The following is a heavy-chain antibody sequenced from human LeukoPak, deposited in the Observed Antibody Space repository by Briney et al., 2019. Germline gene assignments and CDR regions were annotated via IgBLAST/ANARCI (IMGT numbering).Heavy chain of an antibody. J-gene: IGHJ3*02. D-gene: IGHD3-10*01. CDR3: ARGGFRDAFDI. Sequence: SETLSLTCTVSGGSISGYYWSWIRQPPGKGLEWIRYIYYSGSTNYNPSLQSRVTISVDTSKNQFTLKLSSVTAADTAVYSCARGGFRDAFDIWGQGTMVTVSS. CDR1: GGSISGYY. V-gene: IGHV4-59*01. CDR2: IYYSGST.